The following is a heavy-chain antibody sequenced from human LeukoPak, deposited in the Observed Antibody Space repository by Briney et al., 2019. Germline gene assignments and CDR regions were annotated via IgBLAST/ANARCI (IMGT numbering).Heavy chain of an antibody. Sequence: SETLSLTCTVSGGPISSYYWSWIRQPAGKGLEWIGRIYTSGSTNYSPSLKSRVTMSVDTSKNQFSLKLSSVTAADTAVYYCARYAALSGPNWLDPWGRGTLVTVSS. CDR2: IYTSGST. V-gene: IGHV4-4*07. CDR1: GGPISSYY. D-gene: IGHD6-19*01. CDR3: ARYAALSGPNWLDP. J-gene: IGHJ5*02.